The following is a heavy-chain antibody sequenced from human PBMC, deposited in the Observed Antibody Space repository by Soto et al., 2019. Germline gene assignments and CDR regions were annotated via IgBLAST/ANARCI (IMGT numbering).Heavy chain of an antibody. CDR3: ARVVYSYSSGWYYEDI. J-gene: IGHJ3*02. Sequence: QLQLQESGPGLVKPSETLFLTCTVSGGSISSSSYYWGWIRQPPGKGLEWIGSIYYSGSTYYNPSLKSRVTISVDTSKNQFSLKLSSVTAADTAVYYCARVVYSYSSGWYYEDIWGQGTMVTVSS. CDR2: IYYSGST. D-gene: IGHD6-19*01. CDR1: GGSISSSSYY. V-gene: IGHV4-39*01.